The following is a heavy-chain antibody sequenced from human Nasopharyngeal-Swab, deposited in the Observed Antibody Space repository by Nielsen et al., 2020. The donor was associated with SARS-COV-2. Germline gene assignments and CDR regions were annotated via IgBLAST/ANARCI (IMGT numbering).Heavy chain of an antibody. CDR2: IKSKTDGGTT. D-gene: IGHD7-27*01. V-gene: IGHV3-15*07. J-gene: IGHJ4*02. CDR3: TTDLGSSGFDY. Sequence: RQRPGKGLEWVGRIKSKTDGGTTDYAAPVKGRFTISRDDSKNTLYLQMNSLKTEDTAVYYCTTDLGSSGFDYWGQGTLVTVSS.